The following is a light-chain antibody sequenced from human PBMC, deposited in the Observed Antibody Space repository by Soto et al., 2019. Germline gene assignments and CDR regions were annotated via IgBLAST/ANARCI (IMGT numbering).Light chain of an antibody. J-gene: IGLJ2*01. Sequence: QSVLTQSPSASASLGASVKLTCTLSSGHSSNAIAWHQQQPEKGPRYLMKVNSDGSHSKGDGIPDRFSGSSSGAERYLTISSLQSEDEADYYCQTWGTGIQVFGGGTQLTVL. CDR1: SGHSSNA. CDR2: VNSDGSH. V-gene: IGLV4-69*01. CDR3: QTWGTGIQV.